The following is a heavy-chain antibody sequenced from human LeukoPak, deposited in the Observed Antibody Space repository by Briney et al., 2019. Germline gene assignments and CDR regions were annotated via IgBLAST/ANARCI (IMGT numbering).Heavy chain of an antibody. CDR1: GYTFTSYG. D-gene: IGHD2-15*01. CDR3: AGFLVVASWGLVVAAIGLRPFDP. J-gene: IGHJ5*02. V-gene: IGHV1-18*01. Sequence: ASVKVSCKASGYTFTSYGISWVRQAPGQGLEWMGWISAYNGNTNYAQKLQGRVTMTTDTSTSTAYMELRSLRSDDTAVNYCAGFLVVASWGLVVAAIGLRPFDPWGQGTLVTVSS. CDR2: ISAYNGNT.